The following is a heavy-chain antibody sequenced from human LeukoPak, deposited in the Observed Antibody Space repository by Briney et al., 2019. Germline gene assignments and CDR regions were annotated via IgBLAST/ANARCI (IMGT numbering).Heavy chain of an antibody. V-gene: IGHV3-23*01. J-gene: IGHJ4*02. D-gene: IGHD1-26*01. CDR1: EFSVGSNY. Sequence: GGSLRLSCAASEFSVGSNYMTWVRQAPGKGLEWVSAISGSGGSTYYADSVKGRFTISRDNSKNTLYLQMNSLRAEDTAVYYCAKAWELHFDYWGQGTLVTVSS. CDR2: ISGSGGST. CDR3: AKAWELHFDY.